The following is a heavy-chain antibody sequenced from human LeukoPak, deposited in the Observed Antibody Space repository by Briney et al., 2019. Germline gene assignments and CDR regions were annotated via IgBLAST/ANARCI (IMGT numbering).Heavy chain of an antibody. Sequence: GALRLSCAASGFTFSSYGMHLVRQAPGKGLEWVAVIWYDGSNKYYADSVKGRFTISRDNSKNTLYLQMNSLRAEDTAVYYCAIERGATGEIDYWGQGTLVTVSS. CDR1: GFTFSSYG. CDR3: AIERGATGEIDY. CDR2: IWYDGSNK. D-gene: IGHD7-27*01. J-gene: IGHJ4*02. V-gene: IGHV3-33*01.